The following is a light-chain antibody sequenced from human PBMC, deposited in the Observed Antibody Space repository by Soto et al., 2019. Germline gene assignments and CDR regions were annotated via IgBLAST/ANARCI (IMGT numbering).Light chain of an antibody. CDR3: QQRNYLT. CDR2: DAC. V-gene: IGKV3-11*01. J-gene: IGKJ1*01. CDR1: QSVGSY. Sequence: EIVLTQSQATLSLSPGERATLSCSASQSVGSYLAWYQQKLGQAPRLLIYDACNRATGIPARFSGSGSGTDFTLSISSLEPEDFAVYHCQQRNYLTFGHGTKVEIK.